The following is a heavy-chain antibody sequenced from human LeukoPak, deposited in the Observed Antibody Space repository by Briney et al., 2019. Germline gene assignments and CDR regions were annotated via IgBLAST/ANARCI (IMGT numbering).Heavy chain of an antibody. V-gene: IGHV5-51*01. Sequence: GESLKISCKGSGYSFTSYWIGWVRQMPGKGLEWMGIIYPGDSDTRYSPSFQGQVTISADKSISTAYLQWSSLKASDTAMYYCARRGQVWSGYKYYHYMDVWGKGTTVTVSS. D-gene: IGHD3-3*01. CDR1: GYSFTSYW. CDR3: ARRGQVWSGYKYYHYMDV. J-gene: IGHJ6*03. CDR2: IYPGDSDT.